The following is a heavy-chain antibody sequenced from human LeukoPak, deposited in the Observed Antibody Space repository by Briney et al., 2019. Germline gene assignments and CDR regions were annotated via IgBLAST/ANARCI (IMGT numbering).Heavy chain of an antibody. Sequence: SETLSLTCIVSGGSISSYYWSWIRQPPGKGLEWIGYIYYSGSTNYNPSLKSRVTISVDTSRNQFSLKLSSVTAADTAVYYCARGPYYGSGSSMVSYWGQGTLVTASS. V-gene: IGHV4-59*01. CDR2: IYYSGST. CDR3: ARGPYYGSGSSMVSY. D-gene: IGHD3-10*01. CDR1: GGSISSYY. J-gene: IGHJ4*02.